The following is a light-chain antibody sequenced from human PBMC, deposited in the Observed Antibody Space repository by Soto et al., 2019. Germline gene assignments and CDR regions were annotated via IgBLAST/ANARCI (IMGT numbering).Light chain of an antibody. CDR2: DAS. J-gene: IGKJ1*01. CDR1: QSVKNF. Sequence: ETVLTQSPATLSLSPGERATLSCRASQSVKNFLAWYQQKPGQAPRLLIYDASNKATGIPARFSGSGSGTDFTLTSSSLEPEDFAVYYCQQRINGWTFGQGTKVEIK. CDR3: QQRINGWT. V-gene: IGKV3-11*01.